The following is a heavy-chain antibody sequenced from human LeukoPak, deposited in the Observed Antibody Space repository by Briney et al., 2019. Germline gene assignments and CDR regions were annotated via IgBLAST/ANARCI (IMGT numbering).Heavy chain of an antibody. Sequence: GGSLRLSCAASGFTFSSDGMHWVRQAPGKGLEWVAVISYDGTNKYYADSVKGRFTISRDNSKNTLYLQMNSLRAEDTAVYYCAKFDLEWSPFDIWGQGTMVTVSS. CDR1: GFTFSSDG. D-gene: IGHD3-3*01. V-gene: IGHV3-30*18. CDR3: AKFDLEWSPFDI. J-gene: IGHJ3*02. CDR2: ISYDGTNK.